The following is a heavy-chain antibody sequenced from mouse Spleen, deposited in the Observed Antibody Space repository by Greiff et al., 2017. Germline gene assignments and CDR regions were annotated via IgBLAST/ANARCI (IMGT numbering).Heavy chain of an antibody. CDR2: IDPETGGT. Sequence: QVQLQQPGAELVKPGASVTLSCKASGYTFTDYEMHWVKQTPVHGLEWIGAIDPETGGTAYNQKFKGKAILTADKSSSTAYMELRSLTSEDSAVYYCTRKRGNDYRFAYWGQGTLVTVSA. D-gene: IGHD2-4*01. CDR1: GYTFTDYE. CDR3: TRKRGNDYRFAY. V-gene: IGHV1-15*01. J-gene: IGHJ3*01.